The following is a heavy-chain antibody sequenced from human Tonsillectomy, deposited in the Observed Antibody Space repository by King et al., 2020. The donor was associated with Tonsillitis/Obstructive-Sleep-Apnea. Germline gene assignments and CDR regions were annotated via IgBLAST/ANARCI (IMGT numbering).Heavy chain of an antibody. D-gene: IGHD1-7*01. J-gene: IGHJ5*02. CDR2: IKQDGSEK. CDR1: GFTFSSYW. V-gene: IGHV3-7*01. CDR3: ARGWFTWNYDLGWFDP. Sequence: VQLVESGGGLVQPGGSLRLSCAASGFTFSSYWMSWVRQAPGKGLEWVANIKQDGSEKYYVDSVKGRFTISRDNAKNSLYLQMNSLRAEDTAVYYCARGWFTWNYDLGWFDPWGQGTLVTVSS.